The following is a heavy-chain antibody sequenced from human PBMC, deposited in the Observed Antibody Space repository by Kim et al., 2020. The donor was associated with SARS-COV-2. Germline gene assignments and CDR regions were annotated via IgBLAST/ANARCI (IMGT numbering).Heavy chain of an antibody. Sequence: ASVKVSCKASGYTFTSYGISWVRQAPGQGLEWMGWISAYNGNTNYAQKLQGRVTMTTDTSTSTAYMELRSLRSDDTAVYYCARDHHLAAAVVYYYYGMDVWGQGTTVTVSS. CDR2: ISAYNGNT. D-gene: IGHD6-13*01. J-gene: IGHJ6*02. CDR3: ARDHHLAAAVVYYYYGMDV. CDR1: GYTFTSYG. V-gene: IGHV1-18*01.